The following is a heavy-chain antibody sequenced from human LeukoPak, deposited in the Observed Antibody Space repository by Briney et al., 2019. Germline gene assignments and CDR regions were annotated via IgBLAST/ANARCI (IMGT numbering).Heavy chain of an antibody. CDR2: IIPIFGTA. J-gene: IGHJ4*02. CDR1: GGTFRSYA. V-gene: IGHV1-69*13. CDR3: ARDQGYRYGYGDFDY. Sequence: SVKVSCKSSGGTFRSYAISWVRQAPGQGLEWMGGIIPIFGTANYAQKFQGRVTITADESTSTAYMELSSLRSEDTAVYYCARDQGYRYGYGDFDYWGQGTLVTVSS. D-gene: IGHD5-18*01.